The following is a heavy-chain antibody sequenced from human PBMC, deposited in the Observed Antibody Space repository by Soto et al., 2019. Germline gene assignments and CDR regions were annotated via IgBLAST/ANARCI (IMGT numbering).Heavy chain of an antibody. V-gene: IGHV3-53*01. CDR2: IYSGGST. Sequence: PGGSLRLSCAASGFTVSSNYMSWVRQAPGKGLEWVSTIYSGGSTYYADSVKGRCTISRDNSKNTVYLKMNNLRAEDTAMYYCARGGGYSYGYGAVYWGQGTLVTAPQ. D-gene: IGHD5-18*01. J-gene: IGHJ4*02. CDR3: ARGGGYSYGYGAVY. CDR1: GFTVSSNY.